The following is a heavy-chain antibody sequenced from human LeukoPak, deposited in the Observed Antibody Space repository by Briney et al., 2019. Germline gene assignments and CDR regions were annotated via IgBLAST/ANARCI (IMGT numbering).Heavy chain of an antibody. CDR1: GGSISSSSYY. V-gene: IGHV4-39*07. J-gene: IGHJ6*03. CDR3: ARGYCSGGSCYSYYYYNYMDV. CDR2: IHYSGST. D-gene: IGHD2-15*01. Sequence: SETLSLTCTVSGGSISSSSYYWGWIRQPPGKGLEWIGSIHYSGSTNYNPSLKSRVTISVDTSKNQSSLKLSSVTAADTAVYYCARGYCSGGSCYSYYYYNYMDVWGKGTTVTVSS.